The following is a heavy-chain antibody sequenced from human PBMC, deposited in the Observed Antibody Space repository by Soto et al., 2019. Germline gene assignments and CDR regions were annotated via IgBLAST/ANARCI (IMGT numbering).Heavy chain of an antibody. CDR1: GGSISSYY. CDR3: ERGTARRVWFDP. Sequence: SETLSLTCTVSGGSISSYYWSCIRQPPWKGLEWIGYIYSSGSTNYNPSLKSRVTISVDTSKNQFSLKLSSVTAADTAVYYCERGTARRVWFDPWGQGTLVTVSS. J-gene: IGHJ5*02. CDR2: IYSSGST. V-gene: IGHV4-59*01. D-gene: IGHD6-6*01.